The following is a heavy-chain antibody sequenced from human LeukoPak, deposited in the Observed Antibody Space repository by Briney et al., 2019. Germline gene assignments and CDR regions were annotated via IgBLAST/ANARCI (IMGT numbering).Heavy chain of an antibody. Sequence: GGSLRLSCAASGFTFSSYEMNWVRQAPGKGLEWVSYISSSGSTIYYADSVKGRFTISRDNAKNSLSLQMNSLRAEDTAVYYCAREGGLFGPYYYYMDVWGKGTTVTVSS. CDR2: ISSSGSTI. D-gene: IGHD3/OR15-3a*01. J-gene: IGHJ6*03. CDR3: AREGGLFGPYYYYMDV. V-gene: IGHV3-48*03. CDR1: GFTFSSYE.